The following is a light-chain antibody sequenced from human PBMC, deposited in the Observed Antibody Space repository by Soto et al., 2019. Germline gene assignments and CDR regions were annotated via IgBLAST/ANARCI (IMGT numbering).Light chain of an antibody. CDR1: TSDAGGYYD. Sequence: QSVLTQPGSVSGSPGPSITISSTGTTSDAGGYYDVSWHQQHTHKAPKLTISDVSDRPSGVSQRLSGSNSGNTASLSISGFQAEDEVDYYCSSFLGSSTLIFGRGTKPTVL. CDR3: SSFLGSSTLI. CDR2: DVS. V-gene: IGLV2-14*03. J-gene: IGLJ2*01.